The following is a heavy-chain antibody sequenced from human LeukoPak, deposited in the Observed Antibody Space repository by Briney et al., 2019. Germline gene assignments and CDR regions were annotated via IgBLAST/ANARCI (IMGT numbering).Heavy chain of an antibody. CDR2: ISSSSSYI. CDR3: ARDLLASPLERRRGGGAFDI. V-gene: IGHV3-21*01. D-gene: IGHD1-1*01. Sequence: GGSLRLSCAASGFTFSSYSMNWVRQAPGKGLEWVSSISSSSSYIYYADSVKGRFTISRDNAKNSLYLQMNSLRAEDTAVYYCARDLLASPLERRRGGGAFDIWGQGTMVTVSS. CDR1: GFTFSSYS. J-gene: IGHJ3*02.